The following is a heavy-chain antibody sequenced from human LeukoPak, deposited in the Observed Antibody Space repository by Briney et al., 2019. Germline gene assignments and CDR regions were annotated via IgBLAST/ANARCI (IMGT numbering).Heavy chain of an antibody. D-gene: IGHD3-10*01. V-gene: IGHV4-59*12. Sequence: PSETLSLTCTVSGGSISSYYWSWIRQPPGKGLEWIGYIYYSGSTNYNPSLKSRVAISVDTSKNQFSLKLSSVTAADTAVYYCARERAGYYYGSGSYYRPYYIDYWGQGTLVTVSS. CDR1: GGSISSYY. J-gene: IGHJ4*02. CDR3: ARERAGYYYGSGSYYRPYYIDY. CDR2: IYYSGST.